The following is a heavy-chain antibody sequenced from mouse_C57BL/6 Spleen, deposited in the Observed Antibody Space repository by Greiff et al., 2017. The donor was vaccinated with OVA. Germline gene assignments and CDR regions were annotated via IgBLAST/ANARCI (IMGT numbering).Heavy chain of an antibody. CDR2: INYDGSST. CDR1: GFTFSDYY. CDR3: ARDLDSNYAMDY. J-gene: IGHJ4*01. D-gene: IGHD2-5*01. V-gene: IGHV5-16*01. Sequence: EVNVVESEGGLVQPGSSMKLSCTASGFTFSDYYMAWVRQVPEKGLEWVANINYDGSSTYYLDSLKSRFIISRDNAKNILYLQMSSLKSEDTATYYCARDLDSNYAMDYWGQGTSVTVSS.